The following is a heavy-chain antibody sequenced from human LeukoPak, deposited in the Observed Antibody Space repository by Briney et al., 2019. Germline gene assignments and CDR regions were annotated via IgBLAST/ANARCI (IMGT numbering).Heavy chain of an antibody. V-gene: IGHV1-69*13. Sequence: ASVKVSCKASGGTFSSYAISWVRQAPGQGLEWMGGIIPIFGTANYAQKFQGRVTITADESTRTAYMALSSLRSEDTAVYYCARGDSGSYYCDIWGQGTMVTVSS. D-gene: IGHD1-26*01. CDR2: IIPIFGTA. J-gene: IGHJ3*02. CDR1: GGTFSSYA. CDR3: ARGDSGSYYCDI.